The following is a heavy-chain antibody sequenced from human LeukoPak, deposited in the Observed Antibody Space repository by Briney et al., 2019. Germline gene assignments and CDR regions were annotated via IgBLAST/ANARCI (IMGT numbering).Heavy chain of an antibody. CDR3: GMAMDV. V-gene: IGHV3-7*05. CDR2: IKQDGSEK. D-gene: IGHD5-24*01. CDR1: GFTFSSYW. Sequence: PGGSLRLSCAASGFTFSSYWMNWVRQAPGKGLEWVSNIKQDGSEKSYVDSVKGRFTISRDNAKNSLYLQMSSLRAEDTAVYYCGMAMDVWGRGTTVTVSS. J-gene: IGHJ6*02.